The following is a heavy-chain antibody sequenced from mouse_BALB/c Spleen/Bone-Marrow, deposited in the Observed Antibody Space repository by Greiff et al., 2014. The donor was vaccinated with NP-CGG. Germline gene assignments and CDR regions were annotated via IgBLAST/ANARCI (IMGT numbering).Heavy chain of an antibody. V-gene: IGHV1-26*01. CDR1: GYTFTDYT. J-gene: IGHJ2*01. CDR2: VNPNSGGT. Sequence: VQLQQSGPELVKPGASVKISCKTSGYTFTDYTLHWVKQSRGKSLEWIGGVNPNSGGTSYNQKFKGKATLNLDKSSTTAYMELRSLTSDDSAVYYCARARHYDFWGQGTTLTVSS. CDR3: ARARHYDF.